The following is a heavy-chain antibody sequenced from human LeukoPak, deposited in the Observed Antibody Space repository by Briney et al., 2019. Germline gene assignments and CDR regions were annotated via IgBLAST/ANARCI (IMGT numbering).Heavy chain of an antibody. J-gene: IGHJ3*02. Sequence: PSETLSLTCTVSGGSISSSSYYWGWIRQPPGKGLEWIGSIYHSGSTYYNPSLKNRVTISVDTSKNQFSLKLSSVTAADTAVYYCARDDAFDIWGQGTMVTVSS. V-gene: IGHV4-39*07. CDR1: GGSISSSSYY. CDR2: IYHSGST. CDR3: ARDDAFDI.